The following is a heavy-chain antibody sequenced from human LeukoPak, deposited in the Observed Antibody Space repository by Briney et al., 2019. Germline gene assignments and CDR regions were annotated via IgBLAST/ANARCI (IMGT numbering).Heavy chain of an antibody. V-gene: IGHV1-18*01. J-gene: IGHJ6*02. CDR3: ARSNYDFWSGYIYYYYGMDV. Sequence: GASVKVSCKASGYTFTSYGISWVRQAPGQGLEWMGWISAYNGNTNYARKLQGRVTMTTDTSTSTAYMELRSLRSDDTAVYYCARSNYDFWSGYIYYYYGMDVWGQGTTVTVSS. CDR1: GYTFTSYG. CDR2: ISAYNGNT. D-gene: IGHD3-3*01.